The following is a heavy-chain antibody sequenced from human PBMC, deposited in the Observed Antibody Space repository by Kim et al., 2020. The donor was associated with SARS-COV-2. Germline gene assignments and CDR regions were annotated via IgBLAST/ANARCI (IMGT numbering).Heavy chain of an antibody. CDR3: ARDDYSTSSHFDS. Sequence: GGSLRLSCTASAFPISTFTMSWVRQAPGKGLEWVSSITRDTTDEHYAKSVKGRFTISRDTAKNSLYLQMNSLGPQDTAVYYCARDDYSTSSHFDSWGQGTLVVVSS. V-gene: IGHV3-21*01. CDR2: ITRDTTDE. CDR1: AFPISTFT. J-gene: IGHJ4*02. D-gene: IGHD2-2*01.